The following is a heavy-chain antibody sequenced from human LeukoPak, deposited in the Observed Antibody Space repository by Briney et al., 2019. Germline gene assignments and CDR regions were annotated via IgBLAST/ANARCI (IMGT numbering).Heavy chain of an antibody. J-gene: IGHJ4*02. CDR3: AKSRAAHLGPFDY. D-gene: IGHD6-6*01. V-gene: IGHV3-9*01. CDR2: ISWNSGSI. Sequence: GGSLRLSCAASGFTFDDYAMHWVRQAPGKGLEWVSGISWNSGSIGYADSVKGRFTISRDNAKNSLYLQMNSLRAEDTALYYCAKSRAAHLGPFDYWGQGTLVTVSS. CDR1: GFTFDDYA.